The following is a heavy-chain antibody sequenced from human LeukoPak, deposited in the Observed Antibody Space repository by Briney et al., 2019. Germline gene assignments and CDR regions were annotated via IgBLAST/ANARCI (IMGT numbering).Heavy chain of an antibody. CDR1: GGSFSGYY. J-gene: IGHJ6*03. CDR3: ARGSGNKRQSVGSSLRRAARGYYMDV. V-gene: IGHV4-34*01. CDR2: INHSGST. D-gene: IGHD6-6*01. Sequence: SETLSLTCAVYGGSFSGYYWSWIRQPPGKGLEWIGEINHSGSTYYKPSLKSRVTISVDTSKNQFSLKLSSVTAADTAVYYCARGSGNKRQSVGSSLRRAARGYYMDVWGKGTTVTVSS.